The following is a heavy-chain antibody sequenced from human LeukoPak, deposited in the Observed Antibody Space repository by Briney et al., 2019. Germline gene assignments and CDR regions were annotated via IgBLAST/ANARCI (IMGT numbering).Heavy chain of an antibody. J-gene: IGHJ3*02. V-gene: IGHV4-39*01. D-gene: IGHD3-10*01. CDR3: ARQYASGSYNI. Sequence: PSETLSLTCTVSGVSISSSADYWGWIRQPPGKGLEWIANIYYSGRPYYNPSLKSRVTISVDTSKNQFSLKLSSVTAADTAVYYCARQYASGSYNIWGQGTTITASS. CDR1: GVSISSSADY. CDR2: IYYSGRP.